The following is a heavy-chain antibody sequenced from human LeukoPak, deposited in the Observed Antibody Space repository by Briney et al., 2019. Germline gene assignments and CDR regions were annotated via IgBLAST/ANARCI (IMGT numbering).Heavy chain of an antibody. Sequence: GRSLRLSCAASGFTFDDYAMHWVRQAPGKGLEWVSGISWNSGSIGYADSVKGRFTISRDNAKNSLYLQMNSLRAEDTAVYYCATEGTLYGLVGATYFDYWGQGTLVTVSS. CDR2: ISWNSGSI. CDR3: ATEGTLYGLVGATYFDY. CDR1: GFTFDDYA. D-gene: IGHD1-26*01. V-gene: IGHV3-9*01. J-gene: IGHJ4*02.